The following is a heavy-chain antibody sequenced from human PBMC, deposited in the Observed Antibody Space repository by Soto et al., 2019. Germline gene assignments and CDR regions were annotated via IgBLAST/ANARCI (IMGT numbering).Heavy chain of an antibody. J-gene: IGHJ4*02. CDR3: ARVMAYCGGDCYPDY. CDR1: GFTFSTFA. V-gene: IGHV3-23*01. CDR2: ISGSGTST. Sequence: GGSLRLSCAASGFTFSTFAMSWVRQAPGKWPEWVSGISGSGTSTYNADSVKGRFTISRDIAKNSLYLQMNSLRAEDTAVYYCARVMAYCGGDCYPDYWGQGTLVTVSS. D-gene: IGHD2-21*02.